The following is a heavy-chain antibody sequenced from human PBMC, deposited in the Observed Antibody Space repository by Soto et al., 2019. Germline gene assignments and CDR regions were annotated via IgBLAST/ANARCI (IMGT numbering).Heavy chain of an antibody. CDR3: AKDLNSLVYYDSSGLDY. CDR2: ISGSGGST. J-gene: IGHJ4*02. Sequence: AGSLRLSCAASGFTFSSYAMSWVRQAPGKGLEWVSAISGSGGSTYYADSVKGRFTISRDNSKNTLYLQMNSLSAEDTAVYYCAKDLNSLVYYDSSGLDYWGQGTLVTVSS. V-gene: IGHV3-23*01. CDR1: GFTFSSYA. D-gene: IGHD3-22*01.